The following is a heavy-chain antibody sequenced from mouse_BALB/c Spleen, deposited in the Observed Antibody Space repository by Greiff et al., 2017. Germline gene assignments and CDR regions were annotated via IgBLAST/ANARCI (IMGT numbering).Heavy chain of an antibody. CDR1: GFTFSDYG. Sequence: EVKVVESGGGLVQPGGSRKLSCAASGFTFSDYGMAWVRQAPGKGPEWVAFISNLAYSIYYADTVTGRFTISRENAKNTLYLEMSSLRSEDTAMYYCARGASYWYFDVWGAGTTVTVSS. CDR3: ARGASYWYFDV. J-gene: IGHJ1*01. V-gene: IGHV5-15*02. D-gene: IGHD6-1*01. CDR2: ISNLAYSI.